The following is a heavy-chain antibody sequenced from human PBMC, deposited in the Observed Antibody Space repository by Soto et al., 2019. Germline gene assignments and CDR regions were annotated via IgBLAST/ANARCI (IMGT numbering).Heavy chain of an antibody. CDR2: FDPEDGET. D-gene: IGHD6-19*01. V-gene: IGHV1-24*01. CDR1: GYTLTELS. Sequence: QVRLVQSGAEVKKPGASVKVSCKVSGYTLTELSVHWVRQAPGKGLEWMGGFDPEDGETIYAQKFQGRVTMTEDTFTDTAYMELSSLRSEDTAVYYCATDAVGYSSGWSYYFDYWGQGTLVTVSS. J-gene: IGHJ4*02. CDR3: ATDAVGYSSGWSYYFDY.